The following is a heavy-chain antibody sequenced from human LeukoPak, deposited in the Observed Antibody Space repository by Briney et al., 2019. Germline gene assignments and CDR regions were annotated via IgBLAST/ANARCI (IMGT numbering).Heavy chain of an antibody. V-gene: IGHV3-64*01. J-gene: IGHJ6*03. CDR1: GFTISSYA. D-gene: IGHD5-18*01. CDR2: ISSNGGNT. Sequence: PGASLRLSCAASGFTISSYAMHWVRQAPGKGLQFVSAISSNGGNTYYANSVKGRFTISRDNSKSTLYLQMGSLRAEDMAVYYCARVPGPLWLRDMDVWGKGTTVTVSS. CDR3: ARVPGPLWLRDMDV.